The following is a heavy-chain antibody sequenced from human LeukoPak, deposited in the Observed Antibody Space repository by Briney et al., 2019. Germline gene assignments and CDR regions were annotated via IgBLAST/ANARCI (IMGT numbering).Heavy chain of an antibody. D-gene: IGHD3-16*02. CDR1: GYTFTGYY. CDR2: INPNSGGT. CDR3: ARELMITFGGVIVPRPSDAFDI. Sequence: ASVTVSCKASGYTFTGYYMHWVRQATGQGLAWMGWINPNSGGTNYAQKFQDWVTMTRDTSISTAYMELSRLRSDDTAVYYCARELMITFGGVIVPRPSDAFDIWGQGTMVTVSS. J-gene: IGHJ3*02. V-gene: IGHV1-2*04.